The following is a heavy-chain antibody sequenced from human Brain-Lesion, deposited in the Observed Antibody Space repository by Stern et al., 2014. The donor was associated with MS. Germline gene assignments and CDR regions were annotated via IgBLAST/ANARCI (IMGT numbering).Heavy chain of an antibody. CDR3: ARMREYCSGGICFAGYYDS. CDR2: IFLTGET. D-gene: IGHD2-15*01. V-gene: IGHV2-26*01. J-gene: IGHJ4*02. Sequence: QVTLRESGPMLVKPTETLTLTCSVSGFSLSNAAMGVSWIRQPPGKALECLAPIFLTGETCYSPSLKSRLTISKDTSRSQVVLTMTNMDPVDTATYYCARMREYCSGGICFAGYYDSWGQGTLVTVSS. CDR1: GFSLSNAAMG.